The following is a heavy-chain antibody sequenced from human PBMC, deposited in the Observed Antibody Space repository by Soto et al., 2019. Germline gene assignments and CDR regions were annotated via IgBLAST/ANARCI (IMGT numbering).Heavy chain of an antibody. CDR1: GFTFSDYA. CDR3: ATKVGGNAGYSFDY. D-gene: IGHD3-22*01. Sequence: PGGSLSLSCTSSGFTFSDYALSWVRQAPGKGLEWVSAISGSGGSTYYADSVKGRFTISRENSKNTLYLQMNSLRAEDTAVYYCATKVGGNAGYSFDYCGQGTRVPV. CDR2: ISGSGGST. J-gene: IGHJ4*02. V-gene: IGHV3-23*01.